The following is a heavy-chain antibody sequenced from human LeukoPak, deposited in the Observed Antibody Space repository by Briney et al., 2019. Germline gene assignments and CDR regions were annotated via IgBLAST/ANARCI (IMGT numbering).Heavy chain of an antibody. J-gene: IGHJ4*02. CDR2: IKQDGSEK. Sequence: PGGSLRLSCAASGFTFSSYWMSWVRQAPGKGLEWVANIKQDGSEKYYVDSVKGRFTISRDNAKNSLYLQMNSLRAEDTAVCYCARDEVAGTDYFDYWGQGTLVTVSS. CDR3: ARDEVAGTDYFDY. D-gene: IGHD6-19*01. CDR1: GFTFSSYW. V-gene: IGHV3-7*01.